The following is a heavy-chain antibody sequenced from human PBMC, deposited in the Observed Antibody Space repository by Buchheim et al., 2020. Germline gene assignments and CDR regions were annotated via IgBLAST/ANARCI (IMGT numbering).Heavy chain of an antibody. V-gene: IGHV3-74*01. D-gene: IGHD1-26*01. Sequence: DVQLVESGGGLVQPGGSLRLSCAASGFTFSSYWMHWVRQAPGKGLVWVSRINSDGSSITYADSVKGRFTISRDNAKNTLFVQMNSLRAEDTAAYYCARGIVGTPGDYWGQGTL. CDR3: ARGIVGTPGDY. J-gene: IGHJ4*02. CDR1: GFTFSSYW. CDR2: INSDGSSI.